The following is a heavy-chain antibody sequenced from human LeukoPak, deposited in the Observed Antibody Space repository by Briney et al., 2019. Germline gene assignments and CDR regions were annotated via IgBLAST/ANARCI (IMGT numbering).Heavy chain of an antibody. CDR3: ARSDKAAAGPFDY. D-gene: IGHD6-13*01. V-gene: IGHV4-59*04. Sequence: PGGSLRLSCAASGFTFSSYAMSWVRQAPGKGLEWIGTIFYSGSTYYNPSLKSRVTMSVDTSKNQFSLTLSSVTAADTAVYYCARSDKAAAGPFDYWGQGTLVTVSS. J-gene: IGHJ4*02. CDR1: GFTFSSYA. CDR2: IFYSGST.